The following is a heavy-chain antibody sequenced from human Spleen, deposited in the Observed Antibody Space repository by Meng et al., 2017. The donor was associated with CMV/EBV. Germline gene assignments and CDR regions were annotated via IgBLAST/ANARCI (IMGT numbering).Heavy chain of an antibody. CDR1: GGSFSGYY. CDR2: INHSGST. D-gene: IGHD3-3*01. CDR3: ARGRWDGFWSGYFPFDY. V-gene: IGHV4-34*01. Sequence: GGSFSGYYWSWNRQPPGKGLEWIGEINHSGSTNYNPSLKSRVTISVDTSKNQFSLKLSSVTAADTAVYYCARGRWDGFWSGYFPFDYWGQGTLVTVSS. J-gene: IGHJ4*02.